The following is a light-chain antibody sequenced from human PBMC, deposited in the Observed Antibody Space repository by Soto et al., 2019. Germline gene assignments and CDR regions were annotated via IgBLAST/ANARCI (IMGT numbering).Light chain of an antibody. CDR1: QSISSW. J-gene: IGKJ1*01. Sequence: MTQSPATLSVSPGGRATLSCRASQSISSWLAWYQQKPGKAPKLLVYQASTLESGVPLRFSGSGSGTEFTLTINSLQSDDFATYYCQQYDSYSWTFGQGTKVDIK. CDR2: QAS. CDR3: QQYDSYSWT. V-gene: IGKV1-5*03.